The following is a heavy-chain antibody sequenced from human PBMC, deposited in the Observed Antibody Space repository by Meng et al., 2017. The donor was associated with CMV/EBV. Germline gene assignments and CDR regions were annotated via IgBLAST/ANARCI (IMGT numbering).Heavy chain of an antibody. CDR2: INPSGGST. V-gene: IGHV1-46*01. D-gene: IGHD3-10*01. CDR1: GYTFTSYY. CDR3: ASPLNLHRGAFDI. J-gene: IGHJ3*02. Sequence: ASVKVSCKASGYTFTSYYMHWVRQAPGQGLEWMGIINPSGGSTSYAQKFQGRVTMTRDTSTSTVYMELSSLRSEDTAEYYCASPLNLHRGAFDIWGQGTMVTVSS.